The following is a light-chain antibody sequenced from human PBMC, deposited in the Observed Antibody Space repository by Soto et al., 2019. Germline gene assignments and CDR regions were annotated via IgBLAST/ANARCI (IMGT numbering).Light chain of an antibody. CDR1: QSLSSN. Sequence: EIVMTQSPATLSVSPGERATLSCRASQSLSSNLAWYQQKPGQAPRLLIYGASTRPTGIPARFSGSGSGTEFTLTISSLQSEDFAVYYCQQYNNWPPLFGPGTKVDIK. CDR2: GAS. CDR3: QQYNNWPPL. J-gene: IGKJ3*01. V-gene: IGKV3-15*01.